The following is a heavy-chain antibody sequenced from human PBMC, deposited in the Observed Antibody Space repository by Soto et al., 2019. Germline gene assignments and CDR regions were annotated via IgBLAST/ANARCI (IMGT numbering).Heavy chain of an antibody. J-gene: IGHJ3*02. D-gene: IGHD3-22*01. CDR1: GGSISSGGYY. CDR2: IYYSGST. Sequence: SETLSLTCTVSGGSISSGGYYWSWIRQHPGKGLEWIGYIYYSGSTYYNPSLKSRVTISVDTPKNQFSLKLSSVTAADTAVYYCANTLVITYAFDIWGQGTMVTVSS. V-gene: IGHV4-31*03. CDR3: ANTLVITYAFDI.